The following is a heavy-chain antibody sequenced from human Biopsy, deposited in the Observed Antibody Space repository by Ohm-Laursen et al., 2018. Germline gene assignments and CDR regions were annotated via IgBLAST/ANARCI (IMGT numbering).Heavy chain of an antibody. J-gene: IGHJ4*02. CDR1: GGSVRSPDHR. V-gene: IGHV4-61*08. Sequence: GTLSLTCPVSGGSVRSPDHRWNWVRRAPGKGLEWIGNIYYSWTTLYNPSLSGRVTMDLDRSTNQFSLKLKSVTSADTAVYFCARAYFYGMGTSNYFLDSWGQGALVTVSS. CDR2: IYYSWTT. CDR3: ARAYFYGMGTSNYFLDS. D-gene: IGHD3-10*01.